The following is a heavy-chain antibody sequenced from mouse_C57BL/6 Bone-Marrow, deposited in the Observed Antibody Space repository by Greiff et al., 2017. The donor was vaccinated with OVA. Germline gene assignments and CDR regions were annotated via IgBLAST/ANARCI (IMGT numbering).Heavy chain of an antibody. CDR2: ISNGGGST. D-gene: IGHD1-1*01. Sequence: EVKLEESGGGLVQPGGSLKLSCAASGFTFSDYYMYWVRQTPEKRLEWVAFISNGGGSTYYPATVKGRFTISRDKAKITLYLQMSRLKSEDTAMYYYARRGYYGSSYVYYYAMDYWGQGTSVTVAS. CDR3: ARRGYYGSSYVYYYAMDY. J-gene: IGHJ4*01. CDR1: GFTFSDYY. V-gene: IGHV5-12*01.